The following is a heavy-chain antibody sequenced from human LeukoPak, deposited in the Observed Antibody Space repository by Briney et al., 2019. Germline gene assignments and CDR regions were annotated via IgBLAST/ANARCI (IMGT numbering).Heavy chain of an antibody. Sequence: ASVKVSCKASGYTFTSYYMHWVRQAPGQGLEWMGIINPSGGSTSYSQKFQGRVSMTRDTSTRTVDMELSSLRSEDTAVYYCAKGAYGSGSAQPGIDPWGQGTLVTVSS. CDR1: GYTFTSYY. V-gene: IGHV1-46*01. D-gene: IGHD3-10*01. J-gene: IGHJ5*02. CDR3: AKGAYGSGSAQPGIDP. CDR2: INPSGGST.